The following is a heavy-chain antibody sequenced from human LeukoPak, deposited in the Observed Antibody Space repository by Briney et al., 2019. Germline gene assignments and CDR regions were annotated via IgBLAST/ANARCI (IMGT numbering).Heavy chain of an antibody. CDR1: GGSMNSGSYS. D-gene: IGHD2-15*01. V-gene: IGHV4-30-2*01. J-gene: IGHJ2*01. CDR2: IYHSGST. CDR3: ARDPGSPRGYFDL. Sequence: SETLSLTCTVSGGSMNSGSYSWSWIRQPPGKGLEWIGYIYHSGSTYYNPSLKSRVTISVDRSKKQFSLKLSSVTAADTAVYYCARDPGSPRGYFDLWGRGTLVTVSS.